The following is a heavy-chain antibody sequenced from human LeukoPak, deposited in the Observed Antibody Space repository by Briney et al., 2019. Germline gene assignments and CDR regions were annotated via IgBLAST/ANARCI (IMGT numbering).Heavy chain of an antibody. V-gene: IGHV3-7*01. CDR1: GFPFNVQT. CDR2: MREDGREI. CDR3: ATGGATRGRFEN. J-gene: IGHJ4*02. Sequence: GGSLRLSCAASGFPFNVQTMSWVRQAAGKGLDWVASMREDGREIYYVDSAKGRFTISRDNPKNSLYLQMNFLRAEDTAVYYCATGGATRGRFENWGQGTLVTVSS. D-gene: IGHD1-26*01.